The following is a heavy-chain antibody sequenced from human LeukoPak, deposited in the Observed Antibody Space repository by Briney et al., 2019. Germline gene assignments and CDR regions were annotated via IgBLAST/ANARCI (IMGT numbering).Heavy chain of an antibody. J-gene: IGHJ4*02. CDR3: ARDVVVVVATDSNFDY. D-gene: IGHD2-15*01. CDR1: GFTFSSYS. V-gene: IGHV3-21*01. CDR2: ISTSSSYI. Sequence: GGSLRLSCAASGFTFSSYSMNWVRQAPGKGLEWVSSISTSSSYIYYADSVEGRFTISRDNAKNSLYLQMNSLRPEDTAVYYCARDVVVVVATDSNFDYWGQGTLVTVSS.